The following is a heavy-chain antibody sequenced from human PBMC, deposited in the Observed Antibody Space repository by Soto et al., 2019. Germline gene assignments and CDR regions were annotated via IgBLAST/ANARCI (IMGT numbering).Heavy chain of an antibody. J-gene: IGHJ5*02. CDR1: GGTFSSYA. V-gene: IGHV1-69*13. Sequence: SVKVSCKASGGTFSSYAISWVRQAPGQGLEWMGGIIPIFGTANYAQKFQGRVTITADESTSTAYMELSSLRSEDTAVYYCARAGELANWFDPWGQGTLVTVSS. CDR2: IIPIFGTA. D-gene: IGHD1-7*01. CDR3: ARAGELANWFDP.